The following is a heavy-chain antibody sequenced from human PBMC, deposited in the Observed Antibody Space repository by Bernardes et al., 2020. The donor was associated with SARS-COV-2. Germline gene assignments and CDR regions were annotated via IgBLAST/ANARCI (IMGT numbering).Heavy chain of an antibody. CDR3: ARDLAARPTYPPFGDV. CDR1: GFTFSSYS. D-gene: IGHD6-6*01. V-gene: IGHV3-48*04. Sequence: GGSLRLSCAASGFTFSSYSMNWVRQAPGKGLEWVSYISSSSSTIYYADSVKGRFTISRDNAKNSLYLQMNSLRAEDTAVYYCARDLAARPTYPPFGDVWGKGTTVTVSS. J-gene: IGHJ6*04. CDR2: ISSSSSTI.